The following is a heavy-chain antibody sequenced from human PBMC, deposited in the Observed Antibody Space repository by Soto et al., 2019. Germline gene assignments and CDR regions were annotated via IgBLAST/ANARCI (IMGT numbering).Heavy chain of an antibody. Sequence: SETLSLTCSVSGGSVSSASYYWSWIRQPPGKGLEWIAYIYSGGNTNYNPSLKSRLTLSVDTSKNQFSLKLSSVTAADTAVYYCARDIRREAFDIWGQGTMVTVSS. CDR1: GGSVSSASYY. D-gene: IGHD3-3*02. CDR3: ARDIRREAFDI. J-gene: IGHJ3*02. V-gene: IGHV4-61*01. CDR2: IYSGGNT.